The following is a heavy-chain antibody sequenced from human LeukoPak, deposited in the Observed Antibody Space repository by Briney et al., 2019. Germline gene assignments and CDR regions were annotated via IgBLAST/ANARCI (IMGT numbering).Heavy chain of an antibody. V-gene: IGHV4-34*01. CDR2: INHSGST. J-gene: IGHJ4*02. Sequence: SETLSLTCAVYGGSFSGYYWSWIRQPPGKGLEWSGEINHSGSTNYHPSLKSRVTISVDTSKNQFSLKLSSVTATDTAVYYCARGRGSGSYYFGVLKERSEYYFDYWGQGTLVTVSS. CDR1: GGSFSGYY. CDR3: ARGRGSGSYYFGVLKERSEYYFDY. D-gene: IGHD3-10*01.